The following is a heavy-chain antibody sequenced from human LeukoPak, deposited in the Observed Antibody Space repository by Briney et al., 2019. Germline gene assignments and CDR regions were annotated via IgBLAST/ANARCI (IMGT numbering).Heavy chain of an antibody. CDR2: ISSGSNTI. D-gene: IGHD3-10*01. Sequence: GGSLRLSCAASGFTFSTSSMNWVRQAPGKGLEWISYISSGSNTIYCADSVKGRFTISRDNAKNSLYLQVNSLRDEDTAVYYCGQGRPGDYWGQGTLVTVSS. J-gene: IGHJ4*02. CDR3: GQGRPGDY. CDR1: GFTFSTSS. V-gene: IGHV3-48*02.